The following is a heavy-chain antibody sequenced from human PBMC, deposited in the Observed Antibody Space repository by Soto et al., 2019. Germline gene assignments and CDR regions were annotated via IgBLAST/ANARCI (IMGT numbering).Heavy chain of an antibody. J-gene: IGHJ4*02. D-gene: IGHD6-13*01. CDR1: GFTFSSYG. CDR3: ARDQEASWYTRYSDY. Sequence: PGGSLRLSCAASGFTFSSYGMHWVRQAPGKGLEWVAVISYDGSNKYYADSVKGRFTISRDNSKNTLYLQMNSLRAEDTAVYFCARDQEASWYTRYSDYWGQGTLVTVSS. CDR2: ISYDGSNK. V-gene: IGHV3-30*03.